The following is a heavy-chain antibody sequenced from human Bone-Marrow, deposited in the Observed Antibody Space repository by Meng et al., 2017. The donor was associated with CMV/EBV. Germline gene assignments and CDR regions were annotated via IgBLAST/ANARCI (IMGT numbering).Heavy chain of an antibody. Sequence: YGYTFTSDGRSWVRQAPGQGLELMGWISAYKGNKNYAQKLQGRVTMTTDTSTSTAYMELRSLRSDDTAVYYCARVGIFGVVTPFDYWGQGTLVTVSS. CDR3: ARVGIFGVVTPFDY. V-gene: IGHV1-18*01. CDR2: ISAYKGNK. CDR1: GYTFTSDG. J-gene: IGHJ4*02. D-gene: IGHD3-3*01.